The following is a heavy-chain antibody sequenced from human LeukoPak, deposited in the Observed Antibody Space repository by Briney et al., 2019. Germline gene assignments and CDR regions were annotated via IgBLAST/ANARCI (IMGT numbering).Heavy chain of an antibody. CDR1: GYTFTSYA. CDR3: ARDRPIAAPRWFDP. Sequence: ASVKVSCKASGYTFTSYAMNWVRQAPGQGLEWMGWINTNTGNPTYAQGFTGRFVFSLDTSVSTAYLQISSLKAEDTAVYYCARDRPIAAPRWFDPWGQGTLVTVSS. D-gene: IGHD6-6*01. V-gene: IGHV7-4-1*02. J-gene: IGHJ5*02. CDR2: INTNTGNP.